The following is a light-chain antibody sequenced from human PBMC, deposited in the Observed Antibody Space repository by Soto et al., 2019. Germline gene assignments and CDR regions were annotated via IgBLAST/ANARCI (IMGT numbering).Light chain of an antibody. Sequence: SYELTQPPSVSVAPGKTARITCGGNNIESKSVHWYQQKPGQAPVLVIYYDSDRPSGIPERFSGSNSGNTATLTISRVEAGDEADCYCQVWDSSSDHPVFGGGTKLTVL. V-gene: IGLV3-21*04. CDR3: QVWDSSSDHPV. CDR1: NIESKS. J-gene: IGLJ2*01. CDR2: YDS.